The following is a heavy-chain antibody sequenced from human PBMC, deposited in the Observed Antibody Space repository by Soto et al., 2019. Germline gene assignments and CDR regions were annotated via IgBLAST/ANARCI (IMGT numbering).Heavy chain of an antibody. D-gene: IGHD3-9*01. CDR3: ARDGDDILTGYYTY. V-gene: IGHV3-48*01. CDR1: WFTLRYYN. CDR2: ISSSSSTI. J-gene: IGHJ4*02. Sequence: GGSPRPPCSVTWFTLRYYNINWGRPAPGKGLEWVSYISSSSSTIYYADSVKGRFTISRDNAKNSLYLQMNSLRAEDTAVYYCARDGDDILTGYYTYWGQGTLVTVSS.